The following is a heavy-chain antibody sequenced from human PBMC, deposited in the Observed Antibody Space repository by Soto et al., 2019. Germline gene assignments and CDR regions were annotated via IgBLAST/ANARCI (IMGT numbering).Heavy chain of an antibody. CDR2: ISHDGSNK. Sequence: QVQLVESGGGVVQPGRSLRLSCAASGFTFSSYGMHWVRQAPGKGLEWVAVISHDGSNKYYADSVKGRFTISRDNSKKTLYLQMNSLKAEDPAVYYCAGPAAMIHYYYGMDVLGQGTTVT. D-gene: IGHD2-2*01. V-gene: IGHV3-30*03. CDR1: GFTFSSYG. CDR3: AGPAAMIHYYYGMDV. J-gene: IGHJ6*02.